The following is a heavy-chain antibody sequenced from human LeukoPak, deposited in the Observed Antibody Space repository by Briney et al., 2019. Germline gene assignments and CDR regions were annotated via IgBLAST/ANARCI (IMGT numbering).Heavy chain of an antibody. D-gene: IGHD3-10*01. CDR1: GGSISSYY. J-gene: IGHJ5*02. V-gene: IGHV4-59*01. CDR3: ARVVYRGENWFDP. Sequence: SETLSLTCTVSGGSISSYYWSWIRQPPGKGLEWIGYIYYSGSTNYNPSLKSRVTISVDTSKNQCSLKLTSVTAADTAVYYCARVVYRGENWFDPWGPGTLVTVSS. CDR2: IYYSGST.